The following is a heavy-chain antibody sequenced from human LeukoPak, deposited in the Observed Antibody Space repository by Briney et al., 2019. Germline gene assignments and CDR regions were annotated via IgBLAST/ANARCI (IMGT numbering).Heavy chain of an antibody. V-gene: IGHV3-21*01. Sequence: GGSLRLSCAASGFTFSSYSMSWVRQAPGKGLEWVSSISSSSSYIYYADSVKGRFTISRDNAKNSLYLQMNSLRAEDTAVYYCAKDSGYDSTDSFDYWGQGTLVTVSS. D-gene: IGHD5-12*01. CDR2: ISSSSSYI. CDR3: AKDSGYDSTDSFDY. J-gene: IGHJ4*02. CDR1: GFTFSSYS.